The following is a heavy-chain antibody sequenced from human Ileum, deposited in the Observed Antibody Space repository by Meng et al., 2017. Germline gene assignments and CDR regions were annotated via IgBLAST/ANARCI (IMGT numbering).Heavy chain of an antibody. J-gene: IGHJ4*02. V-gene: IGHV3-7*01. CDR2: IKQNGNEK. CDR1: GFTFSNSG. CDR3: ARGGDTIGWYASYH. Sequence: GESLKISCAASGFTFSNSGMSWVRQAPGKGLEWVANIKQNGNEKNYVDSVKGRFTISRDNAKNSLDLQMTSLRAEDAGVYYCARGGDTIGWYASYHWGQGTLVTVSS. D-gene: IGHD6-19*01.